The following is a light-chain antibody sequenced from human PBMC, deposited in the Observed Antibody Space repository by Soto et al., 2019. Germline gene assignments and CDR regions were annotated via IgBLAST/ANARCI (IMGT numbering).Light chain of an antibody. CDR3: SSFTRRFTFV. CDR2: EVT. J-gene: IGLJ1*01. Sequence: PPASGGGSPAQSIAISGIGTRSYVGAYNYVSWYQQHPGKAPNLMISEVTNRPSGVSDRFSGSKSGNTASLTISGLQAQAEADYYCSSFTRRFTFVCGTGTTVTGL. V-gene: IGLV2-14*01. CDR1: RSYVGAYNY.